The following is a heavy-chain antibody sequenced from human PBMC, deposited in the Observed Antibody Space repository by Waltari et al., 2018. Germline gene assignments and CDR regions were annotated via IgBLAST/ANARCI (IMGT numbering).Heavy chain of an antibody. D-gene: IGHD2-15*01. CDR1: W. J-gene: IGHJ4*02. Sequence: WGGWVPQSPGKGLEWIGQVHLSGRTNYNPSLASRVTISIDTSNNQFSLKMPSPTAADTAMYYCARDRGRGIYLDSWGQGTLVTVSP. V-gene: IGHV4-4*02. CDR2: VHLSGRT. CDR3: ARDRGRGIYLDS.